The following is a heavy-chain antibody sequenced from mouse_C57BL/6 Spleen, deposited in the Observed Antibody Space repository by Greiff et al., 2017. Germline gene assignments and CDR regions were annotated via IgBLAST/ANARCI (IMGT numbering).Heavy chain of an antibody. V-gene: IGHV5-17*01. J-gene: IGHJ4*01. CDR3: ARAGADY. Sequence: EVHLVESGGGLVKPGGSLKLSCAASGFTFSDYGMHWVRQAPEKGLEWVAYISSGSSTIYYADTVKGRFPISRDNAKNTLFLQMTSLRSEDTAMYYCARAGADYWGQGTSVTVSS. D-gene: IGHD4-1*01. CDR2: ISSGSSTI. CDR1: GFTFSDYG.